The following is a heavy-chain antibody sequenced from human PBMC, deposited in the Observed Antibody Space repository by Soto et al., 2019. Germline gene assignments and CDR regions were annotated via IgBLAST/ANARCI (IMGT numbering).Heavy chain of an antibody. J-gene: IGHJ4*02. D-gene: IGHD2-2*02. CDR2: IYHSGST. CDR1: GYSISSGYY. CDR3: QREGPDAIGGFDY. Sequence: SETLSLTCAVSGYSISSGYYWGWIRQPPGKGLEWIGSIYHSGSTYYNPSLKSRVTISVDTSKNQFSLKLSSVTAADTAVYYCQREGPDAIGGFDYWGQGTLVTVSS. V-gene: IGHV4-38-2*02.